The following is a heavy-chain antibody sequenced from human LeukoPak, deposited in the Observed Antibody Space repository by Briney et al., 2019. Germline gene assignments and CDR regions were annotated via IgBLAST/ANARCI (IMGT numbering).Heavy chain of an antibody. CDR2: ISAYNGNT. V-gene: IGHV1-18*01. CDR1: GYTFTSYG. D-gene: IGHD2-15*01. CDR3: ARESSGGSCYY. J-gene: IGHJ4*02. Sequence: GASVKVSFKASGYTFTSYGISWVRQAPGQGLEWMGWISAYNGNTNYAQKLQGRVTMTTDTSTSTAYMELRSLRYDDTAVYYCARESSGGSCYYWGQGTLVTVSS.